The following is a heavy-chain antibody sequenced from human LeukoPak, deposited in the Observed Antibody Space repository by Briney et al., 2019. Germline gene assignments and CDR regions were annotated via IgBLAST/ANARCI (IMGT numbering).Heavy chain of an antibody. CDR3: AREPSHITMIVVVLNWFDP. V-gene: IGHV4-34*01. D-gene: IGHD3-22*01. CDR1: GGSFSGYY. CDR2: INHSGST. Sequence: SETLSLTCAVYGGSFSGYYWSWIRQPPGKGLEWIGEINHSGSTNYNPSLKSRVTISVDTSKNQFSLKLSSVTAADTAVYYCAREPSHITMIVVVLNWFDPWGQGTLVTVSS. J-gene: IGHJ5*02.